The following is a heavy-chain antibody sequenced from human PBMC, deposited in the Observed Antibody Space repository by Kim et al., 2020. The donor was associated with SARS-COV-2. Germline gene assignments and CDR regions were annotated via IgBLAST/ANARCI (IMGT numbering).Heavy chain of an antibody. J-gene: IGHJ4*02. Sequence: GGSLRLSCAASGFTFSSYSMNWVRQASGKGLEWVASISSGSSYIYYADSVKGRFTISRDNAKNSLYLQMNSLRAEDTGVYYCARAYSSGWAYFDYWGQGTLVTVSP. CDR3: ARAYSSGWAYFDY. V-gene: IGHV3-21*01. D-gene: IGHD6-19*01. CDR1: GFTFSSYS. CDR2: ISSGSSYI.